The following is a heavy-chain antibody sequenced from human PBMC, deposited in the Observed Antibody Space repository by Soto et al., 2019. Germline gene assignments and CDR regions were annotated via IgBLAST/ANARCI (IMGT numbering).Heavy chain of an antibody. CDR1: GFTFNSYA. D-gene: IGHD2-2*01. Sequence: PGGSLRLSCAASGFTFNSYAMNWVRQAPGKGLALVSAIGTDGNTYYANSVKGRFTISRDNSRTTLYLQMNSLRVEDTALYYCVRKYPGTRPFDYWGQGTLVTVSS. V-gene: IGHV3-23*01. J-gene: IGHJ4*01. CDR2: IGTDGNT. CDR3: VRKYPGTRPFDY.